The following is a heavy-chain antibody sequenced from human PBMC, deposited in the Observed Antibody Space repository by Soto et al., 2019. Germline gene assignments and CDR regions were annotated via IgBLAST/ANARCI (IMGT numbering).Heavy chain of an antibody. V-gene: IGHV4-59*08. D-gene: IGHD3-9*01. CDR1: GGSIGSYY. CDR3: ARHDGYDILSGYYT. J-gene: IGHJ4*02. Sequence: SETLCLTWTVAGGSIGSYYGSWIRKHPGKGLEWIGYIYYSGSTNYNPSLKSRVTISVDTSKNQFSLRLGSVTAADTAVYYCARHDGYDILSGYYTWGQGPLVTVSS. CDR2: IYYSGST.